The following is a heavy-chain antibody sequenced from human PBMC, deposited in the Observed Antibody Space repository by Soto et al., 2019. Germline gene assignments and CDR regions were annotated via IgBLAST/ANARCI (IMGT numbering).Heavy chain of an antibody. D-gene: IGHD2-8*01. V-gene: IGHV1-18*01. J-gene: IGHJ6*02. CDR3: GRDPYHVLMVNAPNLYGMDV. Sequence: QVQLVQSGAEVKKPGASVQVSCKASGYTFTTYDISWVRQAPGQGLEWLGRISTYNGNTNYPQSLQGRLTMTTDTSTTTVYMELRSRRSDAKAVYYCGRDPYHVLMVNAPNLYGMDVWGQGTTVTVSS. CDR2: ISTYNGNT. CDR1: GYTFTTYD.